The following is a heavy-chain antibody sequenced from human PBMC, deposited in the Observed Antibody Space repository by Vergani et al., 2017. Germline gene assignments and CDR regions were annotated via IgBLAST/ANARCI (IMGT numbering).Heavy chain of an antibody. V-gene: IGHV4-61*02. D-gene: IGHD1-7*01. J-gene: IGHJ4*02. Sequence: QVQLQESGPGLVKPSQTLSLTCTVSGGSISSGSYYWSWIRQPAGKGLEWIGRIYTSGSTNYNPSLKSRVTISVDTSKNQFSLKLSSVTAADSAVYYCARGNSLGSYWGQGTLVTVSS. CDR3: ARGNSLGSY. CDR1: GGSISSGSYY. CDR2: IYTSGST.